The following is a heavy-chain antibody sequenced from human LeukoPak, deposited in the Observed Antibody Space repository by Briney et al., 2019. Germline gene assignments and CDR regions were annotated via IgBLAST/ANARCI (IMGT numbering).Heavy chain of an antibody. Sequence: SETLSLTCTVSGGSISSGDYYWSWIRQPPGKGLEWIGYIYYSGSTYYNPSLKSRVTISVDTSKNQFSLKLSSVTAADTAVYYCARDSRYCSSTSCSLDYWGQGTLVTVSS. CDR1: GGSISSGDYY. J-gene: IGHJ4*02. CDR3: ARDSRYCSSTSCSLDY. D-gene: IGHD2-2*01. V-gene: IGHV4-30-4*08. CDR2: IYYSGST.